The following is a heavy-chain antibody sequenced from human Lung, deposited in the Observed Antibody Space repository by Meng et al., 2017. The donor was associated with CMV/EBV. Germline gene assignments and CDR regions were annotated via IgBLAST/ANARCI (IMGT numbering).Heavy chain of an antibody. D-gene: IGHD6-13*01. CDR1: GFTFSSYS. CDR3: AKAFSASWYREYYDD. V-gene: IGHV3-21*04. Sequence: SXAASGFTFSSYSMNWVRQAPGKGLEWVSSISSSSYIYYADSVKGRFTVSRDNSKNTLYLQMNSLRAEDTALYYCAKAFSASWYREYYDDWGQGXLVTVSS. J-gene: IGHJ4*02. CDR2: ISSSSYI.